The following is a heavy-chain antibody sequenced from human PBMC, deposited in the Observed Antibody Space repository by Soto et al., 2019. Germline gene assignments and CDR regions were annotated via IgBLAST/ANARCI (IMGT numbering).Heavy chain of an antibody. CDR1: GFTFSSYA. Sequence: EVQLLESGGDLIQPGGSLRLSCAASGFTFSSYAMSWVRQAPGKGLGWVSAISSSGGSTFYADSVKGRFTISRDNSRNTLYLAMSSLRAADTAIYYCAIYLTMTQPRPYVDYWGQGEVVTVSS. V-gene: IGHV3-23*01. D-gene: IGHD3-22*01. CDR3: AIYLTMTQPRPYVDY. J-gene: IGHJ4*02. CDR2: ISSSGGST.